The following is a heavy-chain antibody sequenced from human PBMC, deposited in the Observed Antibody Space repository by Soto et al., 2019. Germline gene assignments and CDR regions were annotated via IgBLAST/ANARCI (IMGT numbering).Heavy chain of an antibody. CDR2: VYRGGDT. Sequence: EVQLVESGGGLVQPGGSLRLSCAASGLTVSKNYMIWVRHAPGTGLEWVSIVYRGGDTYYAASVKGRFTISRDKSRNTLYLQMNSLRAEGTAVYYCAGGDFDDWGQGTVVTVSS. CDR1: GLTVSKNY. D-gene: IGHD3-16*01. V-gene: IGHV3-66*01. J-gene: IGHJ4*02. CDR3: AGGDFDD.